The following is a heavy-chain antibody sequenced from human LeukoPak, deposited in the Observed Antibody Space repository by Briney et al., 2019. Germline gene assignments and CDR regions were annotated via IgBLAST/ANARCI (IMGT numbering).Heavy chain of an antibody. V-gene: IGHV1-2*02. J-gene: IGHJ6*02. Sequence: ASVKVSCKASGYTFTGYYMHWVRQAPGQGLEWMGWINPNSGGTNYAQKFRGRVTMTRDTSTSTAYMELSRLRSDDTAVYYCARDGSPGNYYYYYGMDVWGQGTTVTVSS. CDR1: GYTFTGYY. CDR3: ARDGSPGNYYYYYGMDV. D-gene: IGHD1-26*01. CDR2: INPNSGGT.